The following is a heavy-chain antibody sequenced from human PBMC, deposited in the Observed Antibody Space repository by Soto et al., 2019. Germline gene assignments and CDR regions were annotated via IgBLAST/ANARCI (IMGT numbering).Heavy chain of an antibody. CDR2: IYYSGST. J-gene: IGHJ6*02. D-gene: IGHD4-17*01. V-gene: IGHV4-31*03. CDR1: GGSISSGGYY. Sequence: SETLSLTCTVSGGSISSGGYYWSWIRQHPGKGLEWIGYIYYSGSTYYNQSLKSRVTISVDTSKNQFSLKLSSVTAADTAVYYCARVTTANAARDYYYYYGMDVWGQGTTVTVSS. CDR3: ARVTTANAARDYYYYYGMDV.